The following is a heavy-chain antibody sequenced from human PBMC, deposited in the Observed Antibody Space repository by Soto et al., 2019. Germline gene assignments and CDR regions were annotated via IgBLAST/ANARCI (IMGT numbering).Heavy chain of an antibody. Sequence: SVKVSCKASGGTFSSYAISWVRRAPGQGLEWMGGIIPIFGTANYAQKFQGRVTITADKSTSTAYMELSSLRSEDTAVYYCARDIYSGSGFDYWGQGTLVTVSS. CDR1: GGTFSSYA. CDR3: ARDIYSGSGFDY. J-gene: IGHJ4*02. CDR2: IIPIFGTA. V-gene: IGHV1-69*06. D-gene: IGHD5-12*01.